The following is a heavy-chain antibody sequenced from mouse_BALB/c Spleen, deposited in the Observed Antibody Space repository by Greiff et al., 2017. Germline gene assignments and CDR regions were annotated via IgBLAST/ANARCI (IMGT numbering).Heavy chain of an antibody. CDR2: ISDGGSYT. CDR3: ARDRYYGYAMDY. Sequence: EVKLVESGGGLVKPGGSLKLSCAASGFTFSDYYMYWVRQTPEKRLEWVATISDGGSYTYYPDSVKGRFTISRDNAKNNLYLQMSSLKSEDTAMYYCARDRYYGYAMDYWGQGTSVTVSS. CDR1: GFTFSDYY. V-gene: IGHV5-4*02. J-gene: IGHJ4*01. D-gene: IGHD1-1*01.